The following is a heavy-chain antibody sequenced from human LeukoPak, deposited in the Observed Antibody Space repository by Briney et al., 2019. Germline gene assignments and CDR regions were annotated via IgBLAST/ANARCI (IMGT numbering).Heavy chain of an antibody. CDR2: IYYSGST. V-gene: IGHV4-59*01. J-gene: IGHJ5*02. D-gene: IGHD3-10*01. CDR1: GGSISSYY. Sequence: SETLSLTCTVSGGSISSYYWSWIRQPPGKGLEWIGYIYYSGSTNYKPSLKSRVTISVDTSKNQFSLKLNSVTAADTAVYYCARGGYYGSGNDFRFDPWGQGTLVTVSS. CDR3: ARGGYYGSGNDFRFDP.